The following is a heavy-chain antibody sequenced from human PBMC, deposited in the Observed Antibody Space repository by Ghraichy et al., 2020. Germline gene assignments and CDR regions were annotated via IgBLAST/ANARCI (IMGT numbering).Heavy chain of an antibody. D-gene: IGHD1-1*01. V-gene: IGHV4-61*02. CDR1: GGSINSGNYY. CDR2: ISTSGNT. CDR3: ARGCDDLSIFDS. Sequence: SETLSLTCAVSGGSINSGNYYWTWIRQPAGKGLEWIGRISTSGNTNYNPSFKSRVTISADTSKNQFSLKLTSVTAADTAVYYCARGCDDLSIFDSWGQGTLLTVSS. J-gene: IGHJ4*02.